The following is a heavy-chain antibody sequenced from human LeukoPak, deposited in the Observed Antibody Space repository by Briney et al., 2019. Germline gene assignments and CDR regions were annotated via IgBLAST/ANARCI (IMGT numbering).Heavy chain of an antibody. D-gene: IGHD6-13*01. J-gene: IGHJ4*02. V-gene: IGHV1-18*01. CDR1: GYTFTSYG. CDR3: ARVIDDSSSWYADY. Sequence: ASVKVSCKASGYTFTSYGISWVRQAPGQGLKWMGWISAYNGNTNYAQKLQGRVTMTTDTSTSTAYMELRSLRSDDTAVYYCARVIDDSSSWYADYWGQGTLVTVSS. CDR2: ISAYNGNT.